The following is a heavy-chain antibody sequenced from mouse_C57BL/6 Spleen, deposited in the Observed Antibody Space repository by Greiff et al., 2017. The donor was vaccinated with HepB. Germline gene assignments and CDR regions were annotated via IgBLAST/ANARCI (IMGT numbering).Heavy chain of an antibody. V-gene: IGHV1-69*01. D-gene: IGHD2-4*01. CDR2: IDPSDSYT. CDR1: GYTFTSYW. Sequence: QVQLQQSGAELVMPGASVKLSCKASGYTFTSYWMHWVKQRPGQGLEWIGEIDPSDSYTNYNQKFKGKSTLTVDKSSSTAYMQLSSLTSEDSAVYYCARSYDYDGGDFDYWGQGTTLTVSS. CDR3: ARSYDYDGGDFDY. J-gene: IGHJ2*01.